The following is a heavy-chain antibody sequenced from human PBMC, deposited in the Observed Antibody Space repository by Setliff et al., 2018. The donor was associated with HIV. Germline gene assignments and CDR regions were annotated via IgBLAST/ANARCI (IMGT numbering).Heavy chain of an antibody. CDR1: DYSISHDYN. CDR3: ARHKTHDYDGNSVYFDF. J-gene: IGHJ4*02. V-gene: IGHV4-38-2*01. Sequence: LSLTCVVSDYSISHDYNWAWIRQSPGKGLEWVGSIHHTGDTYDNPSLKNRVTISRDTSKDRFSLNLRSVTAADTAIYYCARHKTHDYDGNSVYFDFWGQGSLVTVSS. CDR2: IHHTGDT. D-gene: IGHD4-17*01.